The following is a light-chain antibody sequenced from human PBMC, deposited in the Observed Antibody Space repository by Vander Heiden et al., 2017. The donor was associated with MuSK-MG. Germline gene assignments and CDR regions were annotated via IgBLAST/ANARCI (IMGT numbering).Light chain of an antibody. CDR2: SAA. J-gene: IGKJ1*01. CDR1: QGISSY. CDR3: RQHKSYPPT. Sequence: DIPLTQSPSFLSASVGERVTITCRASQGISSYLAWYQQKPGKAPKLLIYSAASMQSGVPSRCSGGRSCTEVTLTISSLQPEDFATEYCRQHKSYPPTFGQGTKVEIK. V-gene: IGKV1-9*01.